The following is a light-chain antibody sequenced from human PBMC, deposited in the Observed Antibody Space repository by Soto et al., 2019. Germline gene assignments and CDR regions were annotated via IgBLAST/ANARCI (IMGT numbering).Light chain of an antibody. CDR2: GSS. V-gene: IGKV3-20*01. J-gene: IGKJ4*01. Sequence: EIVLTQSPGTLSLSPGERANLSCRASDSVSYKYLAWYQQRSGQAPRLVIYGSSSRASAVPDRFSGSGSGADFSLTISRLEPEDFAVYYCQQYGSSPLTFGGGTKVEIK. CDR3: QQYGSSPLT. CDR1: DSVSYKY.